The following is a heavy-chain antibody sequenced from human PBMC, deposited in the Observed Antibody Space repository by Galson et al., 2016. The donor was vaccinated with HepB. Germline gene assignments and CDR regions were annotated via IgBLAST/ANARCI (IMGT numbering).Heavy chain of an antibody. Sequence: SLRLSCAASGFRFTFSRHGMHWVRQAPGKGLEWVARISSDGSDKYYADSVKGRFTISRDNSKNTLFLQLTNLRAEDTAMYYCARDQTNLGYCSAVICEGYFDSWGQGILVTVSS. CDR1: GFRFTFSRHG. J-gene: IGHJ4*02. CDR2: ISSDGSDK. D-gene: IGHD2-15*01. CDR3: ARDQTNLGYCSAVICEGYFDS. V-gene: IGHV3-30*03.